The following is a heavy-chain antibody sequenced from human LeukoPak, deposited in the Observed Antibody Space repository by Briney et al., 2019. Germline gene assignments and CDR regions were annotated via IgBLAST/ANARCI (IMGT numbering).Heavy chain of an antibody. V-gene: IGHV3-7*01. Sequence: PGGSLRLSCAASGFTFSSYWMKWARQTPGKGLEWVANIKQDGSETYYVDSVKGRFTISRDNAKNSLYLQMNSLRAEDTAVYYCVSYCTSTNCDPVGSYWGQGTLVTVSS. CDR1: GFTFSSYW. D-gene: IGHD2-2*01. CDR2: IKQDGSET. CDR3: VSYCTSTNCDPVGSY. J-gene: IGHJ4*02.